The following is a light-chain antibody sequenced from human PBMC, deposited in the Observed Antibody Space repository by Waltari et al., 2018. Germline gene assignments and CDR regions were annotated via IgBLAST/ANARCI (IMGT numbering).Light chain of an antibody. V-gene: IGKV3-20*01. J-gene: IGKJ2*01. CDR2: GAS. Sequence: VLTQSPGTLSLSPGERATLSCRASQSLTKNYLAWDQQKPGQAPRLLIYGASSRAAGVPDRFSGSGSGTDFTLTISRLEPEDFAVYYCQQYGSSIMYTFGQGTKLEIK. CDR1: QSLTKNY. CDR3: QQYGSSIMYT.